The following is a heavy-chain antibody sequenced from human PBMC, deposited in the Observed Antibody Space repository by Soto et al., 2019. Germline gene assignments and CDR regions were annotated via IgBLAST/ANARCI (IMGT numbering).Heavy chain of an antibody. D-gene: IGHD3-3*01. CDR2: ISGSGGST. J-gene: IGHJ6*02. Sequence: GGSLRLSCAASGFTFSSYAMSWVRQAPGKGLEWVSAISGSGGSTYYADSVKGRFTISRDNSKNTLYLQMNSLRAEDTAVYYCAYDVWSGSIYYYGMDVWGQGTTVTVSS. CDR1: GFTFSSYA. V-gene: IGHV3-23*01. CDR3: AYDVWSGSIYYYGMDV.